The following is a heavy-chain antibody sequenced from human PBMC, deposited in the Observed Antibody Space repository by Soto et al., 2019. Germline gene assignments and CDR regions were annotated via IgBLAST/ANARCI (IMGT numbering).Heavy chain of an antibody. D-gene: IGHD2-15*01. J-gene: IGHJ5*01. CDR1: GYTFTNYV. Sequence: QVQLVQSGAEVKRPGASVNVSCKASGYTFTNYVVHWVRQAPGQRLEWMGWINAGNGNTRYSAKFQGRVTSTRDSSASTAYMELSSLRSEGTAVYYCAREAGGLFCSGDSCYSGWFDSWGQGTPVTVSS. CDR2: INAGNGNT. CDR3: AREAGGLFCSGDSCYSGWFDS. V-gene: IGHV1-3*01.